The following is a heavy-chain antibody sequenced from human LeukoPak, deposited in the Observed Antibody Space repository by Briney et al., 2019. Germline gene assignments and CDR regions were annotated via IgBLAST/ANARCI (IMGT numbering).Heavy chain of an antibody. CDR2: IWYDGSNK. CDR3: ARDHGGSGWYYFDY. CDR1: GFTFSDYY. V-gene: IGHV3-33*08. D-gene: IGHD6-19*01. J-gene: IGHJ4*02. Sequence: GSLRLSCTSSGFTFSDYYMSWIRQAPGKGLEWVAVIWYDGSNKYYADSVKGRFTISRDNSKNTLYLQMNSLRAEDTAVYYCARDHGGSGWYYFDYWGQGTLVTVSS.